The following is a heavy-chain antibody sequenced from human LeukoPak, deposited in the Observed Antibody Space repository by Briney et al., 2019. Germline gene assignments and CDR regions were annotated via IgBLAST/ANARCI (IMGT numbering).Heavy chain of an antibody. D-gene: IGHD3-22*01. Sequence: PGGSLRLSCAASGFTFSSYAMSWVRQAPGKGLEWVSAISGSGGSTYYADSVKGRFTISRDNSKNTLYLQMNSLRAEDTAVYYCAKPPDYDSSGYYPRGDYWGQGTLVTVSS. J-gene: IGHJ4*02. CDR2: ISGSGGST. CDR1: GFTFSSYA. CDR3: AKPPDYDSSGYYPRGDY. V-gene: IGHV3-23*01.